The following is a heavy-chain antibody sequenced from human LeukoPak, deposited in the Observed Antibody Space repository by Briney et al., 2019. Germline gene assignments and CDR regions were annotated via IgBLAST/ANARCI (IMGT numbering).Heavy chain of an antibody. V-gene: IGHV1-69*13. D-gene: IGHD2-15*01. CDR1: GGTFSSYA. CDR3: AREGQLLLYGMDV. J-gene: IGHJ6*02. Sequence: SVKVSCKASGGTFSSYAISWVRQAPGQGLEWMGGIIPIFGTANYAQKFQGRVTITADESTSTAYMELSSLRSEDTAVYYCAREGQLLLYGMDVWGQGTTVTVSS. CDR2: IIPIFGTA.